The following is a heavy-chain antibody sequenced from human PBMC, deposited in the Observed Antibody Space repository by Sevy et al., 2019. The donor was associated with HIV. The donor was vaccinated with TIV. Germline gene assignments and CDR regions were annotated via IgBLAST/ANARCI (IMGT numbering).Heavy chain of an antibody. V-gene: IGHV3-53*01. D-gene: IGHD6-13*01. CDR2: IYSGGST. J-gene: IGHJ4*02. CDR1: GFTVSSNY. Sequence: GGSLRLSCAASGFTVSSNYMSWVRQAPGKGLEWVSVIYSGGSTYYADSVKGRFTISRDNSKNTLYLQMNGLRAEDTAVYYCARSWGIAAAGPLDYWGQGTLVTVSS. CDR3: ARSWGIAAAGPLDY.